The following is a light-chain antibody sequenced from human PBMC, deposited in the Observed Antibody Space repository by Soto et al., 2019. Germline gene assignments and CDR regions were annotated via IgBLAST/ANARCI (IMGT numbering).Light chain of an antibody. V-gene: IGLV1-40*01. CDR1: TSNIGAPYG. CDR2: GDN. Sequence: QSVLTQPPSVPGAPGQRVSISCTGSTSNIGAPYGVHWYQHLPGAAPKLLIYGDNNRPSGVPDRFSGSKSGTSASLAITSLQAEDEADYYCQSYDISLHNYVFGTGTKVTVL. J-gene: IGLJ1*01. CDR3: QSYDISLHNYV.